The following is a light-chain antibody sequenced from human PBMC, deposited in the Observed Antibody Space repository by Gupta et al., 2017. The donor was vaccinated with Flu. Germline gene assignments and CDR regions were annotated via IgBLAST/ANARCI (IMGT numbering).Light chain of an antibody. J-gene: IGKJ4*01. CDR2: GAS. Sequence: TTTTVAWYQQKPGKAPRPLIYGASSMPSGVPARFSGSGSGTDFTLTISSLQPEDFAVYYCQQAASFPRTFGEGTKVEIK. V-gene: IGKV1-12*01. CDR1: TTTT. CDR3: QQAASFPRT.